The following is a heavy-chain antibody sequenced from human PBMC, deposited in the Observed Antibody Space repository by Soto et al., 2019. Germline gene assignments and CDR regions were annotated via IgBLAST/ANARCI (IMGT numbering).Heavy chain of an antibody. CDR3: AGYQGGYYGSSRYIPLWFFGYFDY. V-gene: IGHV1-46*01. D-gene: IGHD3-22*01. J-gene: IGHJ4*02. CDR1: GYTFTNYY. Sequence: ASVKVSCKASGYTFTNYYMHWVRQAPGQGLEWMGIINPTDGSTSYAQKFQGRVTMTRDTSTSTDYMEMRRPRYADTAVYYCAGYQGGYYGSSRYIPLWFFGYFDYWGQGTLVTVSS. CDR2: INPTDGST.